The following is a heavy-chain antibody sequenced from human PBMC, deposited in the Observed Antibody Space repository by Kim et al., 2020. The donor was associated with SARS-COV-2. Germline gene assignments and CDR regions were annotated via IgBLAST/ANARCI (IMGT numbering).Heavy chain of an antibody. Sequence: GGSLRLSCAASGFTFTSYGMRWVRQAPGKGLEWVAAIWSDGSNLYHSDSVKGRFTISRDNSKNTLYLQMKSLRAEDTAVYYCARDGACSGWARGDYWAQG. V-gene: IGHV3-33*08. CDR2: IWSDGSNL. CDR1: GFTFTSYG. J-gene: IGHJ4*02. D-gene: IGHD2-15*01. CDR3: ARDGACSGWARGDY.